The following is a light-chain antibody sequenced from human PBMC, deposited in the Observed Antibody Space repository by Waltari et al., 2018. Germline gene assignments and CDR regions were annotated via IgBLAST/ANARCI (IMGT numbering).Light chain of an antibody. CDR1: QRVLYSSNNKNH. J-gene: IGKJ1*01. Sequence: DIVMTQSPDSLAVSLGERATINCKSSQRVLYSSNNKNHLAWYQQKPGQPPKLLIYWASARHSVVPDRFSGRVSGTEFTLTSSSLQAEYVAAYCCQKYYSIPQAFGQGTKVESK. V-gene: IGKV4-1*01. CDR3: QKYYSIPQA. CDR2: WAS.